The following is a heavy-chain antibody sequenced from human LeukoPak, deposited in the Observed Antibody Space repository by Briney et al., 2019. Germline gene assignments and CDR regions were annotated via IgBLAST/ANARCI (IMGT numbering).Heavy chain of an antibody. J-gene: IGHJ6*03. CDR2: INHNSGGT. CDR3: ARGTDYGDYGGTWFYYYYMDV. V-gene: IGHV1-2*02. CDR1: GYTFTAHY. D-gene: IGHD4-17*01. Sequence: ASVKVSCKASGYTFTAHYLHWVRQAPGQGLKWMAWINHNSGGTKYAEKFQGRVTVTRDTSTSTAYMELSRLRSDDTAVYYCARGTDYGDYGGTWFYYYYMDVWGEGTTVTVSS.